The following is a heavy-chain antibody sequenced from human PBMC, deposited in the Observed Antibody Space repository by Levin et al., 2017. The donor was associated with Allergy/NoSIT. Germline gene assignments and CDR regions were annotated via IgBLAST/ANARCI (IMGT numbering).Heavy chain of an antibody. J-gene: IGHJ6*02. CDR1: GGSVSSGSYY. V-gene: IGHV4-61*01. D-gene: IGHD3-22*01. Sequence: SETLSLTCTVSGGSVSSGSYYWSWIRQPPGKGLEWIGYIYYSGSTNYNPSLKSRVTISVDTSKNQFSLKLSSVTAADTAVYYCARAYDSSGYYYGPKKYYYYGMDVWGQGTTVTVSS. CDR3: ARAYDSSGYYYGPKKYYYYGMDV. CDR2: IYYSGST.